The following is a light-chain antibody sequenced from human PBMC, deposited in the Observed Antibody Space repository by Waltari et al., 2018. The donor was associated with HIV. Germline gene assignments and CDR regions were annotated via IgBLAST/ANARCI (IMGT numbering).Light chain of an antibody. CDR1: QSVSSN. J-gene: IGKJ2*01. CDR3: QQYNDWPRGP. V-gene: IGKV3-15*01. Sequence: EIVLTQHQATLSVSPGERATLPCRASQSVSSNLAWYQQKPGQAPRLLIYRASTRTTGIPARFSGSGSGTEFTLTISSLQSEDFAVYYCQQYNDWPRGPFGQGTRLEIK. CDR2: RAS.